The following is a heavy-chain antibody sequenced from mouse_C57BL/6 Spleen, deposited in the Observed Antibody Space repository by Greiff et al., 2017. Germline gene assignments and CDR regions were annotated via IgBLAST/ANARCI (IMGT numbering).Heavy chain of an antibody. J-gene: IGHJ4*01. D-gene: IGHD1-1*01. V-gene: IGHV1-55*01. CDR2: IYPGSGST. Sequence: QVQLQQPGAALVKPGASVQMSCKASGYTFTSYWITWVKQRPGQGLEWLGDIYPGSGSTNYNEKFKNKATLTVATSSSTAYMQLSSLTSQDSAVYYCARGYGSSYEDYYAMDYWGQGTSVTVSS. CDR1: GYTFTSYW. CDR3: ARGYGSSYEDYYAMDY.